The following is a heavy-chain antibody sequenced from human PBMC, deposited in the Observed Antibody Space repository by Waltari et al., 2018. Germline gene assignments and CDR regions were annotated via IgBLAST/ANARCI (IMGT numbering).Heavy chain of an antibody. J-gene: IGHJ4*02. CDR1: GLTFSTYD. CDR3: RACGWSSDDY. Sequence: QVQLVESGGGVVQPGGSLRLSCAASGLTFSTYDMHWVRQAPGKGLEWVAFIRFDGSNKNYADSVKGRFTISRDNSKNTLYLQMNNLRSEDTAVFYCRACGWSSDDYWGQGTLVTVSS. D-gene: IGHD6-19*01. CDR2: IRFDGSNK. V-gene: IGHV3-30*02.